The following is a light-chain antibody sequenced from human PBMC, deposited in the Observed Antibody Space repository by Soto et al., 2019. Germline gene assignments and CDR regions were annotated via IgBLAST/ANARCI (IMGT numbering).Light chain of an antibody. Sequence: DIQLTQSPSTLSTSVGDRVTITCRASQSIRSWLAWYQQKPGKAPNLLIYKASRLQSGVPSRFSGSGSGTEFTLTISSLQPDDFATYYCQQYNSYLYTFGQGTKLEIK. J-gene: IGKJ2*01. CDR3: QQYNSYLYT. V-gene: IGKV1-5*03. CDR2: KAS. CDR1: QSIRSW.